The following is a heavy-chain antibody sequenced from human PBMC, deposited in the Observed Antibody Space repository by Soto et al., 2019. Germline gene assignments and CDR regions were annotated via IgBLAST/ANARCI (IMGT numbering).Heavy chain of an antibody. D-gene: IGHD1-26*01. V-gene: IGHV4-39*01. Sequence: SETLSLTCTVSGGSISSSSYYWGWIRQPPGKGLEWIGSIYYSGSTYYNPSLKGRVTISVDTSKNQFSLKLSSVTAADTAVYYCATQEVGGSYVYTFDPWGQGTLVTVSS. CDR2: IYYSGST. CDR1: GGSISSSSYY. CDR3: ATQEVGGSYVYTFDP. J-gene: IGHJ5*02.